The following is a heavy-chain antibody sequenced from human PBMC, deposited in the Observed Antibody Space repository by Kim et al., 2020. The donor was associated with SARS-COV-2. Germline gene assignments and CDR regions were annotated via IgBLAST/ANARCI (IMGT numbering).Heavy chain of an antibody. J-gene: IGHJ6*02. D-gene: IGHD1-26*01. CDR2: INSDGSST. CDR3: ASMAWEPLRPHYYYYGMDV. Sequence: GGSLRLSCAASGFTFSSYWMHWVRQAPGKGLVWVSRINSDGSSTSYADSVKGRFTISRDNAKNTLYLQMNSLRAEDTAVYYCASMAWEPLRPHYYYYGMDVWGQGTTVTVSS. CDR1: GFTFSSYW. V-gene: IGHV3-74*01.